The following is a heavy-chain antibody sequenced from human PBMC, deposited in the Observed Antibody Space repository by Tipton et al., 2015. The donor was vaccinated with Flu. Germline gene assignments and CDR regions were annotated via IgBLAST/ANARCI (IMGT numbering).Heavy chain of an antibody. CDR2: VYYTGTT. CDR3: ARPDRLYYYYAMDV. V-gene: IGHV4-39*07. Sequence: TLSLTCTVSGGSISSSSYYWAWVRQPPGKGLEWIGSVYYTGTTYYNPSLKSRVAISKDTSNNQFSLRLTSVTAADTAVYFCARPDRLYYYYAMDVWGQGTTVTVSS. D-gene: IGHD1-14*01. J-gene: IGHJ6*02. CDR1: GGSISSSSYY.